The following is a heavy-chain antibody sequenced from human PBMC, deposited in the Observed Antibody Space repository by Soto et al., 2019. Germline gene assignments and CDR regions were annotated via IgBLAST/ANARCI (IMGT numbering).Heavy chain of an antibody. CDR3: AGALLRITILGVLLGLFDP. J-gene: IGHJ5*02. CDR1: GFTFSDYY. V-gene: IGHV3-11*06. CDR2: ISSSSSYT. Sequence: PGGSLRLSCAASGFTFSDYYMSWIRQAPGKGLEWVSYISSSSSYTNYADSVKGRFTISRDNAKNSLYLQMKGLRAEDTAVYYCAGALLRITILGVLLGLFDPWGPGTLVTVSS. D-gene: IGHD3-3*01.